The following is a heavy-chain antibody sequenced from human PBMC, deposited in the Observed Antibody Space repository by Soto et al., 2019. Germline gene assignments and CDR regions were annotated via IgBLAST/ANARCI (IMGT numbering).Heavy chain of an antibody. CDR1: GASITGSSY. CDR2: FSLSGTT. V-gene: IGHV4-4*07. CDR3: ARGMTPPGAPAWYYFDS. Sequence: SETLSLTCTVSGASITGSSYWSFIRQPAGKGLEWIGRFSLSGTTSYNPSLRSRVTMSADVSKNQFSLRLTSVTAADTALYYCARGMTPPGAPAWYYFDSWGQGTLVTVSS. D-gene: IGHD2-8*02. J-gene: IGHJ4*02.